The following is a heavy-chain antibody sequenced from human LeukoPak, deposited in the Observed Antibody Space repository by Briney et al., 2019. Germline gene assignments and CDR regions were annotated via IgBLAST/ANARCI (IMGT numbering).Heavy chain of an antibody. CDR2: INHSGST. Sequence: SETLSLTCAVYGGSFSGYYWSWIRQPPGKGLEWIGEINHSGSTNYNPSLKSRVTISVDTSKNQFSLKLSSVTAADTAVYYCASGRGIVVVPAAIFRYWGQGTLVTVSS. CDR3: ASGRGIVVVPAAIFRY. J-gene: IGHJ4*02. CDR1: GGSFSGYY. V-gene: IGHV4-34*01. D-gene: IGHD2-2*01.